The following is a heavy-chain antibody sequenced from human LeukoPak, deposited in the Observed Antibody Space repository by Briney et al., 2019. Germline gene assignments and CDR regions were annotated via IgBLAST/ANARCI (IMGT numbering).Heavy chain of an antibody. D-gene: IGHD6-19*01. J-gene: IGHJ4*02. V-gene: IGHV1-18*01. CDR3: SRDRGSLAVGDSRTLDY. CDR1: GYSFSNFG. Sequence: EASVTVSCTASGYSFSNFGVSWVRQAPGQGLEWMGWISAYNGNTNYAQRVQDRLTLTTDTSTSTAYMELTSLRSDDTAVYFCSRDRGSLAVGDSRTLDYWGQGALVTVSS. CDR2: ISAYNGNT.